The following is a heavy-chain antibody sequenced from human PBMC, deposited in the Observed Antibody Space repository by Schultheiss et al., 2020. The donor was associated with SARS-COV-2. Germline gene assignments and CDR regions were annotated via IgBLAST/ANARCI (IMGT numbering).Heavy chain of an antibody. CDR2: IIPIFGTA. CDR1: GYTFTGYY. Sequence: SVKVSCKASGYTFTGYYMHWVRQAPGKGLEWMGGIIPIFGTANYAQKFQGRVTITADESTSTAYMELSSLRAGDTAVYYCARGFGDSGSWKETPVVGHAGHYGMDVWGQGTTVTVSS. J-gene: IGHJ6*02. D-gene: IGHD6-13*01. CDR3: ARGFGDSGSWKETPVVGHAGHYGMDV. V-gene: IGHV1-69*13.